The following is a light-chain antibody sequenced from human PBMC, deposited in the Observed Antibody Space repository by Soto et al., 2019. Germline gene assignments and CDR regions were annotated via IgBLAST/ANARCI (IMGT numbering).Light chain of an antibody. CDR2: EVS. Sequence: QSALTQPASVSGSPGQSITISCTGTSIDVGGYNYVSWYQQHPGKDPKLMIYEVSNRPSGVSNRFSGSKSGNTASLTISWLQAEDEADYYCSSYTSSSTPVLGGGTKLTVL. CDR3: SSYTSSSTPV. J-gene: IGLJ2*01. CDR1: SIDVGGYNY. V-gene: IGLV2-14*01.